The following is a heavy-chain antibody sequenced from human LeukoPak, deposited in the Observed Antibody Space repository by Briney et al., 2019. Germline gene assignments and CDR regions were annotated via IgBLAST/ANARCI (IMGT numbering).Heavy chain of an antibody. D-gene: IGHD3-9*01. CDR1: GYTFTGYY. V-gene: IGHV1-2*02. Sequence: GASVKVSCKASGYTFTGYYMHWVRQAPGQGLEWMGWINPKGGGTNHAQRFQGRVTMTRDTSISTAYMDLSRLRSDDTAVYYCARGLGSYYNILTDYEKSHDDAFDIWGQGTMVTVSS. CDR3: ARGLGSYYNILTDYEKSHDDAFDI. J-gene: IGHJ3*02. CDR2: INPKGGGT.